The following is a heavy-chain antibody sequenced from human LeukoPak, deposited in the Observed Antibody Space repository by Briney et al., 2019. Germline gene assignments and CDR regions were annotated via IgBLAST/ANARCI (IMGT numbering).Heavy chain of an antibody. CDR3: ARAAGRSGSYFFDYYYYYMDV. CDR2: IIPIFGTA. J-gene: IGHJ6*03. Sequence: SVKVSCKASGGTFSSYAISWVRQAPGQGLEWMGGIIPIFGTANYAQKFQGRVTITADESTSTAYMELSSLRSEDTAVYYCARAAGRSGSYFFDYYYYYMDVWGKGTTVTVSS. CDR1: GGTFSSYA. V-gene: IGHV1-69*01. D-gene: IGHD1-26*01.